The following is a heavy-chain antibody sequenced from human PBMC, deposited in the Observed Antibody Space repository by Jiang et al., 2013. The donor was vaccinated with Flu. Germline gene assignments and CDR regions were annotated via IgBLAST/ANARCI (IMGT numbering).Heavy chain of an antibody. Sequence: VQLVESGAEVKKPGASVEVSCKTSGYSFTGYYIHWVRQAPGQGLEWTGWINPNSGDTNYAQKFQGRVTMTRDTSISTSYMELSRLRSDDTAVFYCARAASPFHYYYMDVWGKGTTVTVSS. CDR1: GYSFTGYY. J-gene: IGHJ6*03. CDR3: ARAASPFHYYYMDV. V-gene: IGHV1-2*02. CDR2: INPNSGDT.